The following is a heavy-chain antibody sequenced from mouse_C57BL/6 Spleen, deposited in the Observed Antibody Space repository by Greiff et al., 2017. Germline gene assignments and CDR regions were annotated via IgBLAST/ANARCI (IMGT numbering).Heavy chain of an antibody. V-gene: IGHV5-4*01. J-gene: IGHJ3*01. D-gene: IGHD4-1*01. CDR2: ISDGGSYT. CDR3: AGERGVTGPLFAY. Sequence: EVQLVESGGGLVKPGGSLKLSCAASGFTFSSYAMSWVRQTPEKRLEWVATISDGGSYTYYPDNVKGRFTISRDNAKNNLYLQMSHLKSEDTAMYDCAGERGVTGPLFAYWGQGTLVTVSA. CDR1: GFTFSSYA.